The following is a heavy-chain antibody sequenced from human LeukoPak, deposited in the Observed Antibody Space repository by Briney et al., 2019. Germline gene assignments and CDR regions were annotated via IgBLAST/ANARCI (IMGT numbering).Heavy chain of an antibody. CDR2: IRYDGSNK. CDR1: GFTFSSYG. J-gene: IGHJ4*02. CDR3: AKDSLDIVVVPAAIGEGFDY. V-gene: IGHV3-30*02. Sequence: GASLRLSCAASGFTFSSYGMHWVRQAPGKGLEWVAFIRYDGSNKYYADSVKGRFTISRDNSKNTLYLQMNSLRAEDTAVYYCAKDSLDIVVVPAAIGEGFDYWGRGTLVTVSS. D-gene: IGHD2-2*02.